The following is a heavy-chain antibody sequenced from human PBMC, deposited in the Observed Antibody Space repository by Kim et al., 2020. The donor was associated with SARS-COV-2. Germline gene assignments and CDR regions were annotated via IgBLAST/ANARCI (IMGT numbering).Heavy chain of an antibody. V-gene: IGHV4-39*01. CDR2: ISYSGTT. CDR1: GGSIRSSTHY. CDR3: ARHEDLDYYGLDV. J-gene: IGHJ6*01. D-gene: IGHD2-15*01. Sequence: SETLSLTCTVSGGSIRSSTHYWGWIRQPPGKGLEWIGSISYSGTTYYKSSLESRGTISVDTSKNQFSLKVSSVTATDTAMYYCARHEDLDYYGLDVWGQGTTVTVSS.